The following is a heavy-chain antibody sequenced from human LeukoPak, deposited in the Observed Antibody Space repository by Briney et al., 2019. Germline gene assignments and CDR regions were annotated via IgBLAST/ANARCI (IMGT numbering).Heavy chain of an antibody. CDR3: AKFPSALDTAMVIVLRDDAFDI. J-gene: IGHJ3*02. CDR1: GFTFSSYS. V-gene: IGHV3-48*01. CDR2: ISSSSSTI. Sequence: GGSLRLSCAAPGFTFSSYSMNWVRQAPGKGLEWVSYISSSSSTIYYADSVKGRFTISRDNAKNSLYLQMNSLRAEDTAVYYCAKFPSALDTAMVIVLRDDAFDIWGQGTMVTVSS. D-gene: IGHD5-18*01.